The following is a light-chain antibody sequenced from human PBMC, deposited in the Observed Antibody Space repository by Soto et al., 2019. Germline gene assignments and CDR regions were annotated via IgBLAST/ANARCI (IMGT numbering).Light chain of an antibody. J-gene: IGKJ2*01. CDR3: QQRSNWPSYT. Sequence: EIVLTQSPATLSLSPGDRATLSCRASQSVSSYLAWSQHKPGQAPRLLIYDASIRATGIPARFSASGSGTDFTLTISSLESEDFAGYYCQQRSNWPSYTFGQGTKLEIK. CDR1: QSVSSY. V-gene: IGKV3-11*01. CDR2: DAS.